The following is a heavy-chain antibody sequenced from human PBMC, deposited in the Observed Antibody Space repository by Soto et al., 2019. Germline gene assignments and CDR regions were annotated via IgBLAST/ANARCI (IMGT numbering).Heavy chain of an antibody. V-gene: IGHV3-9*01. Sequence: EVQLVESGGGLVQPGRSLRLSCAASGFTFDDYAMHWVRQAPGKGLAWVSGISWNSGSLGYADSVKGRFTISRDNAKNSLYLQMNSLRAEDTALYYCAVSTGYCSSTSCWDAFDIWGQGTMVTVSS. CDR3: AVSTGYCSSTSCWDAFDI. CDR1: GFTFDDYA. J-gene: IGHJ3*02. D-gene: IGHD2-2*01. CDR2: ISWNSGSL.